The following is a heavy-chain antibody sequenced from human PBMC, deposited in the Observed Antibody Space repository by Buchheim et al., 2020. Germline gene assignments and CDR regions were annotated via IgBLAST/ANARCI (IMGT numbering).Heavy chain of an antibody. V-gene: IGHV1-8*01. CDR3: ARGLLRGWGYEKYYYGMDV. Sequence: QVQLVQSGAEVKKPGASVKVSCKASGYTFTSYDINWVRQATGQGLEWMGWMNPNSGNTGYAQKFQGRATMTRNTSISTAYMELSSLRSEDTAVYYCARGLLRGWGYEKYYYGMDVWGQGTT. D-gene: IGHD5-12*01. CDR2: MNPNSGNT. J-gene: IGHJ6*02. CDR1: GYTFTSYD.